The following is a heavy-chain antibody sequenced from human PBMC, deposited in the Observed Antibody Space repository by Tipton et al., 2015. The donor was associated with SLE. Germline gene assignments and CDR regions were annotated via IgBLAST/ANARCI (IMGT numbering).Heavy chain of an antibody. CDR3: ASPGDEIYAFVI. J-gene: IGHJ3*02. CDR1: GITISSSSYD. CDR2: IYYSGCT. Sequence: TLSLTCTVSGITISSSSYDWGWIRQPPGKGLEWIGSIYYSGCTFYNPSLKSRVTISVDTPKNQFSLKLSSVAAADTAVYYCASPGDEIYAFVIWGQGTMVTVSS. V-gene: IGHV4-39*01. D-gene: IGHD3-10*01.